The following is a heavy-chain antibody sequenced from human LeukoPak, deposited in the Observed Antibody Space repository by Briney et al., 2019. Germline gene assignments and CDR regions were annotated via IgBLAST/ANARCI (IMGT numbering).Heavy chain of an antibody. D-gene: IGHD5-24*01. CDR2: IRSSGSTI. V-gene: IGHV3-11*01. CDR1: GFTFSDYF. Sequence: GGSLRLSCEASGFTFSDYFMSWIRQTPGKGLEWVSYIRSSGSTIYYADSVKGRFTISRDNAKKLMYLQMNSLRAEDTAVYYCARHRMARALDAFDIWGQGTMVTVSS. J-gene: IGHJ3*02. CDR3: ARHRMARALDAFDI.